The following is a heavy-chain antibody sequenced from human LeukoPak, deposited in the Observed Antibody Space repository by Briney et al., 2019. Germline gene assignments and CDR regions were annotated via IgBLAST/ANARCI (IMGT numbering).Heavy chain of an antibody. J-gene: IGHJ4*02. D-gene: IGHD3-10*01. CDR3: ASLPPVYYRDY. CDR2: IYYSGST. Sequence: SETLSLTCIVSGASISTNTHYWGWIRQPPGKGLEWIGSIYYSGSTYYNPSLKSRVTISVDTSKNQFSLKLSSVTAADTAVYYCASLPPVYYRDYWGQGTLVTVSS. V-gene: IGHV4-39*01. CDR1: GASISTNTHY.